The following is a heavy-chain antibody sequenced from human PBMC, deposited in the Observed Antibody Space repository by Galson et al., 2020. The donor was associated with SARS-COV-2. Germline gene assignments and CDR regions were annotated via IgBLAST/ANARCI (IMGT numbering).Heavy chain of an antibody. CDR2: IKSKTDGGTT. J-gene: IGHJ4*02. CDR1: GFTFSNAW. CDR3: TTNTPTPNFDY. Sequence: GGSLRLSCAASGFTFSNAWMSWVRQAPGKGLEWVGRIKSKTDGGTTEYAAPVKGRFTLSRDDSKNTVYLQMNSLKIEDTAVYYCTTNTPTPNFDYWGQGTLVTVSS. V-gene: IGHV3-15*01. D-gene: IGHD2-15*01.